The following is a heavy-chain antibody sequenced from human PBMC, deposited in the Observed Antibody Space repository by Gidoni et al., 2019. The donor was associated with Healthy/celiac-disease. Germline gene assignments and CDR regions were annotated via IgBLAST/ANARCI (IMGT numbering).Heavy chain of an antibody. CDR2: ISGSGGST. CDR1: GFTFSSYA. Sequence: EVQLVESGGGLVQPGGSLRLSCAASGFTFSSYAMSWVRQAPGKGLGWVSAISGSGGSTYYADSVKGRFTISRDNSKNTLYLQMNSLRAEDTAVYYCAKDREVVPAAMRVGCYFDYWGQGTLVTVSS. J-gene: IGHJ4*02. V-gene: IGHV3-23*04. CDR3: AKDREVVPAAMRVGCYFDY. D-gene: IGHD2-2*01.